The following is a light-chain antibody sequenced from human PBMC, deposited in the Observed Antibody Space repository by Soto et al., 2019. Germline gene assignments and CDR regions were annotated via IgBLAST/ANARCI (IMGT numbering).Light chain of an antibody. V-gene: IGKV1-5*03. CDR3: QQYDNYPLT. CDR1: QSISSW. J-gene: IGKJ4*01. CDR2: KAS. Sequence: DTQMTQSPSTLSASVGDRVTIICRASQSISSWLAWYQQKPGKAPKLLIYKASTLQSGVPSSFSGRGSGTEFTLTISSLQPDDFATYYCQQYDNYPLTFGGGTKVEIK.